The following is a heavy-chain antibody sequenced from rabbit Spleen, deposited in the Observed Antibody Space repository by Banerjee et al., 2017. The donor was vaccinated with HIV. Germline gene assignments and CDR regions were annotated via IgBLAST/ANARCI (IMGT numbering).Heavy chain of an antibody. V-gene: IGHV1S45*01. D-gene: IGHD1-1*01. CDR2: INAITGKA. Sequence: QEQLVESGGGLVQPGGSLKLSCTASGFSFSNKAVMCWVRQAPGKGLEWIACINAITGKAVYANWAKGRSTFSKSSSTTVTLQMTSLTAADTATYFCVRGASSSGYYSLWGPGTLVTVS. CDR3: VRGASSSGYYSL. CDR1: GFSFSNKAV. J-gene: IGHJ4*01.